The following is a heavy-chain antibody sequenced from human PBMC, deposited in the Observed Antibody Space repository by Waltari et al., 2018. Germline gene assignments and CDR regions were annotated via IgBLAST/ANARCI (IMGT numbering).Heavy chain of an antibody. V-gene: IGHV4-59*01. CDR2: IYYSGST. Sequence: QVQLQESGPGLVKPSETLSLTCTVSGGSISSYYWSWIRQPPGKGLEWIGYIYYSGSTNYNPSLKTLVTISVDTSKNQFSLKLSSVTAADTAVYYCAREKGGWGYFDYWGQGTLVTVSS. D-gene: IGHD6-19*01. CDR3: AREKGGWGYFDY. J-gene: IGHJ4*02. CDR1: GGSISSYY.